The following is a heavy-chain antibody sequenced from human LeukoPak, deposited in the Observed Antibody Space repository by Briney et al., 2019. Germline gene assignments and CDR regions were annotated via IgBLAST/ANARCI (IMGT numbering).Heavy chain of an antibody. CDR2: IYYSGST. Sequence: PSETLSLTCTVSGGSISSYYWSWIRQPPGRGLEWIGYIYYSGSTNYNPSLKSRVTISVDTSKNQFSLKLSSVTAADTAVYYCARPSFRYDSSGYYYWGQGTLVTVSS. V-gene: IGHV4-59*01. J-gene: IGHJ4*02. CDR1: GGSISSYY. CDR3: ARPSFRYDSSGYYY. D-gene: IGHD3-22*01.